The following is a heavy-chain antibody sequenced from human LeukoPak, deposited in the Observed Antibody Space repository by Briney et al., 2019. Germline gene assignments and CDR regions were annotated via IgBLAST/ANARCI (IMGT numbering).Heavy chain of an antibody. Sequence: SETLSLTCAVSGGSINSYYWSWIRQPPGKGLEWIGDMYDSGSTNYNPSLESRVTTSVDTSKNQFSLKLTSVTAADTAVYYCAKGLNGYGSGSYSHLDAFDIWGQGTMVTVSS. V-gene: IGHV4-4*09. CDR2: MYDSGST. CDR3: AKGLNGYGSGSYSHLDAFDI. J-gene: IGHJ3*02. D-gene: IGHD3-10*01. CDR1: GGSINSYY.